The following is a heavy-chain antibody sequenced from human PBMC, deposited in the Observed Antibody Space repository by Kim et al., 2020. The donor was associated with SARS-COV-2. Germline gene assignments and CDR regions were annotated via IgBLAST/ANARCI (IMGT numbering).Heavy chain of an antibody. CDR1: GFTFSNAW. CDR3: TTLDWNLDAFDI. V-gene: IGHV3-15*01. Sequence: GGSLRLSCAASGFTFSNAWMSWVRQAPGKGLEWVGRIKSKTDGGTTDYAAPVKGRFTISRDDSKNTLYLQMNSLKTEDTAVYYCTTLDWNLDAFDIWGQGTMVTVSS. J-gene: IGHJ3*02. D-gene: IGHD1-1*01. CDR2: IKSKTDGGTT.